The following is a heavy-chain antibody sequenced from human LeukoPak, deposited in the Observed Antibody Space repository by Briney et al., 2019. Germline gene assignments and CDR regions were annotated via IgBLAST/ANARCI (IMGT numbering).Heavy chain of an antibody. CDR2: IYTTGTA. CDR1: GGSIGPYY. Sequence: SETLSLTCLLSGGSIGPYYWSWIRQAAGKGPEWIGRIYTTGTADYNPSLKGRVFLSVDTSMNEFSLKVTSVTAADTAVYFCARSRQASGLFSSWGQGTLVVVSS. CDR3: ARSRQASGLFSS. V-gene: IGHV4-4*07. D-gene: IGHD3-10*01. J-gene: IGHJ5*02.